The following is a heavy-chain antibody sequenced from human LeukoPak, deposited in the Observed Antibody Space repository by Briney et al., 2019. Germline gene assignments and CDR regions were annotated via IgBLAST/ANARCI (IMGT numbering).Heavy chain of an antibody. CDR1: GFIFSSYG. CDR3: ARYPIRGYSYGPSLDY. J-gene: IGHJ4*02. D-gene: IGHD5-18*01. CDR2: TSYDGSNK. Sequence: PGGSLRLSCVVSGFIFSSYGMHWVRQAPGKGLEWVAVTSYDGSNKYYADSVKGRFTISRDNAKNSLYLQMNSLRAEDTAVYYCARYPIRGYSYGPSLDYWGQGTLVTVSS. V-gene: IGHV3-30*03.